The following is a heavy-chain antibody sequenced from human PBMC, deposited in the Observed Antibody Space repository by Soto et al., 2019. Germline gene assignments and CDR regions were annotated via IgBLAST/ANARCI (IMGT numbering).Heavy chain of an antibody. CDR3: AKENRAIAAAGPNDAFDI. CDR1: GFTFSSYA. J-gene: IGHJ3*02. D-gene: IGHD6-13*01. V-gene: IGHV3-23*01. Sequence: HPGGSLRLSCAASGFTFSSYAMSWVRQAPGKGLEWVSAISGSGGSTYYADSVKGRFTISRDNSKNTLYLQMNSLRAEDTAVYYCAKENRAIAAAGPNDAFDIWGQGKMVTVSS. CDR2: ISGSGGST.